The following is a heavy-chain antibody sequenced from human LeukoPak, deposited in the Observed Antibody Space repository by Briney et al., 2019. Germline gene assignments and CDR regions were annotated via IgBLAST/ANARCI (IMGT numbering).Heavy chain of an antibody. D-gene: IGHD4-17*01. V-gene: IGHV3-48*04. Sequence: PGGSLRLSCAASGFTFSSYSMNWIRQAPGKGLEWVSYISSSSSTIYYADSVKGRFTISRDNAKNSLYLQMNSLRAEDTAVYYCARDQAHDYGDYVDYWGQGTLVTVSS. CDR1: GFTFSSYS. J-gene: IGHJ4*02. CDR2: ISSSSSTI. CDR3: ARDQAHDYGDYVDY.